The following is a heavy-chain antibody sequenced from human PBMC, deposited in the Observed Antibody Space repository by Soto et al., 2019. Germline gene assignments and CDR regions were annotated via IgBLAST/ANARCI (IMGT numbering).Heavy chain of an antibody. CDR1: GFTLSSYA. CDR2: ISGSGGST. V-gene: IGHV3-23*01. CDR3: AKPPSIAAAATEFDY. Sequence: XGSLRLSFSAAGFTLSSYAMTWVRQAPGKGLEWVSGISGSGGSTHYADSVKGRFTISRDNSKNTLYLQMDSLRAEDTAVYYCAKPPSIAAAATEFDYWGQGTLVTVSS. D-gene: IGHD6-13*01. J-gene: IGHJ4*02.